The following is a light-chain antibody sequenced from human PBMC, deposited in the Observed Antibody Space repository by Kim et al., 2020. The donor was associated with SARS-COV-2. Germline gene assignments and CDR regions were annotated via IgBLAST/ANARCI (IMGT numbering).Light chain of an antibody. CDR1: QSVTNS. CDR2: DTS. J-gene: IGKJ5*01. Sequence: EVMMTQSPPSLSVSPGETATLSCRASQSVTNSLAWYQQKPGQVPRLLIYDTSVRATGIPARFSGSGSGTRFTLTISIVQSEDSAVYFCQQYNNWPPVTFGQGTRLEIK. CDR3: QQYNNWPPVT. V-gene: IGKV3D-15*03.